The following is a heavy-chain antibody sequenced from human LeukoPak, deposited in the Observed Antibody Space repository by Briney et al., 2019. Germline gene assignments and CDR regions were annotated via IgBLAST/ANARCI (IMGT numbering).Heavy chain of an antibody. J-gene: IGHJ4*02. CDR3: ARLGYSSSWYYFDY. V-gene: IGHV1-46*01. Sequence: GASVKLSCKASGYTFTSYYMHWVRQAPGQGLEWMGIINPSGASTSYAQKFHGRVSMTRDTSTRTVYMEMSSLRSEDTGVYYCARLGYSSSWYYFDYWGQGTLVTVSS. CDR2: INPSGAST. D-gene: IGHD6-13*01. CDR1: GYTFTSYY.